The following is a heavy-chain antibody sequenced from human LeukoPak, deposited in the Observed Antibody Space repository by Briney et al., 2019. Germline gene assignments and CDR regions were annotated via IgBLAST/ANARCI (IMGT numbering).Heavy chain of an antibody. D-gene: IGHD3-3*01. CDR1: GFAFSSYS. Sequence: GGSLRLSCAASGFAFSSYSMNWVRQAPGKGLEWVSYISSSSSTIYYADSVKGRFTISRDNAKNSLYLQMNSLRAEDTAVYYCARAGGDFWSGDWGQGTLVTVSS. CDR2: ISSSSSTI. V-gene: IGHV3-48*01. CDR3: ARAGGDFWSGD. J-gene: IGHJ4*02.